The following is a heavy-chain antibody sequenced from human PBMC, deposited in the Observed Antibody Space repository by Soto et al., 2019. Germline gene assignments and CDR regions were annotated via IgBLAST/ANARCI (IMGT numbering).Heavy chain of an antibody. Sequence: QLVESGGGVVQPGRSLRLSCAASGFSFHKSSMHWVRQVPGKGPEWVAVISFDGSHKYYADSVKGRFTISRDNSKNTLYLQINSLSGEDTAVYYCARDETTVAPFDYWGQGTLVTVSS. J-gene: IGHJ4*02. V-gene: IGHV3-30-3*01. CDR2: ISFDGSHK. CDR3: ARDETTVAPFDY. CDR1: GFSFHKSS. D-gene: IGHD1-1*01.